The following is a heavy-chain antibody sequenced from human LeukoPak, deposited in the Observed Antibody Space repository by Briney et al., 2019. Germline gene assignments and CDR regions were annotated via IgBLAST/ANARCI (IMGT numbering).Heavy chain of an antibody. Sequence: PSETLSLTCTVSGGSISSSSYYWGWIRQPPGKGLEWIGYIYYSGSTNYNPSLKSRVTISVDTSKNQFSLKLSSVTAADTAVYYCARARTYYDILTGYSHDAFDIWGQGTMVTVSS. D-gene: IGHD3-9*01. CDR1: GGSISSSSYY. CDR2: IYYSGST. V-gene: IGHV4-61*05. CDR3: ARARTYYDILTGYSHDAFDI. J-gene: IGHJ3*02.